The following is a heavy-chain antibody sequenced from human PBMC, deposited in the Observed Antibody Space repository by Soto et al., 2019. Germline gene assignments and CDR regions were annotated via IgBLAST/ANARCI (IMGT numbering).Heavy chain of an antibody. V-gene: IGHV3-33*06. D-gene: IGHD4-17*01. CDR3: AKPRYGDYVWYDY. J-gene: IGHJ4*02. CDR2: IWYDGSNK. Sequence: PGGSLRLSCAASGFTFSIYGMHWVRQAPGKGLEWVAVIWYDGSNKYYADSVKGRFTISRDNSKNTLYLQMNSLRAEDTAVYYCAKPRYGDYVWYDYWGQGTLVTVSS. CDR1: GFTFSIYG.